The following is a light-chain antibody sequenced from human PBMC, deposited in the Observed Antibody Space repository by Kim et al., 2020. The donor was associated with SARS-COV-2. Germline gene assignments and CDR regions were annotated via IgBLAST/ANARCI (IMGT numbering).Light chain of an antibody. CDR1: QSVSSSY. CDR2: GAS. V-gene: IGKV3-20*01. Sequence: AWERDSLTCRASQSVSSSYLAWYQQKPGQAPSLLIYGASSRATGIPDRFSGSGSGTEFTLTISRLEPEDYAVYYCQQYDSSPPWTFGQGTKVDIK. J-gene: IGKJ1*01. CDR3: QQYDSSPPWT.